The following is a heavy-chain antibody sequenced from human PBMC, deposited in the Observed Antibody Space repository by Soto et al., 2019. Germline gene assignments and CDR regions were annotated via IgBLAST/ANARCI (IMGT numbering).Heavy chain of an antibody. CDR1: GGSISSSSYY. Sequence: QLQLQESGPGLVKPSETLSLTCTVSGGSISSSSYYWGWIRQPPGKGLEWIGSIYYSGSTYYNPSLKSRVTISVDTSKNQFSLKLSSVTAADTAVYYCARGRDYGGNIFDYWGQGTLVTVSS. CDR2: IYYSGST. J-gene: IGHJ4*02. V-gene: IGHV4-39*01. CDR3: ARGRDYGGNIFDY. D-gene: IGHD4-17*01.